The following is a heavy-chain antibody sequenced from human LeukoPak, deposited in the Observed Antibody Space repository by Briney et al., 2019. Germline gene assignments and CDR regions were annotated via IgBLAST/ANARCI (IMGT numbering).Heavy chain of an antibody. D-gene: IGHD5-18*01. J-gene: IGHJ4*02. CDR3: AREAHAIQLWLRNGFDY. CDR2: INPSGGST. Sequence: ASVKVSCKASGYTFTSYYMHWVRQTPGQGLEWMGIINPSGGSTSYAQKFQGRVTMTRDTSTSTVYMELSSLRSEDTAVYYCAREAHAIQLWLRNGFDYWGQGTLVTVSS. V-gene: IGHV1-46*03. CDR1: GYTFTSYY.